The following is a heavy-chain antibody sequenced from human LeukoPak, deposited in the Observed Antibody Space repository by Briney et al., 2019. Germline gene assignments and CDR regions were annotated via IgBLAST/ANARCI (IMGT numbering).Heavy chain of an antibody. CDR1: GFTVSTNY. V-gene: IGHV3-21*01. Sequence: KPGGSLRLSCAASGFTVSTNYMSWVSQAPGKGLEWVSSISTSSSYIYYADSVKGRFTISRNNPKNSLYLQMNSLRAEDTAVYYCARNRGDPSYFDYWDQGTLVTVSS. CDR2: ISTSSSYI. CDR3: ARNRGDPSYFDY. D-gene: IGHD4-17*01. J-gene: IGHJ4*02.